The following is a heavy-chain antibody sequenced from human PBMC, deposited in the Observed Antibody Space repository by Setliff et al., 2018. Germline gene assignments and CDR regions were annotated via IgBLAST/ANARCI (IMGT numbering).Heavy chain of an antibody. CDR1: GYTFTNYG. V-gene: IGHV1-18*01. Sequence: GASVKVSCKTSGYTFTNYGITWVRQAPGQGLEWMGWINNYNTNTNYAQKLQGRVAMTTDTSTSTAYMELRSLRSDDSAVYYCARDLNRWFGEFAFDIWGQGTMVTVSS. D-gene: IGHD3-10*01. J-gene: IGHJ3*02. CDR3: ARDLNRWFGEFAFDI. CDR2: INNYNTNT.